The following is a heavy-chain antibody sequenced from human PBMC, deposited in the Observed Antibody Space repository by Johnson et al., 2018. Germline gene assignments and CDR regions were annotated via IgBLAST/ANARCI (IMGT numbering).Heavy chain of an antibody. V-gene: IGHV4-59*01. CDR2: IYYSGST. CDR1: GDSIRRYY. J-gene: IGHJ6*03. Sequence: QVQLQESGPGLVKPSETLSLICTVSGDSIRRYYWSWIRQPPGKGLEWIGFIYYSGSTNYNPSLKSRVPISVDTSKNQFSLKLTSVTAADTAVYYCARDYRQWLTAAGGFYYFYMDVWGKGTTVTVSS. CDR3: ARDYRQWLTAAGGFYYFYMDV. D-gene: IGHD6-19*01.